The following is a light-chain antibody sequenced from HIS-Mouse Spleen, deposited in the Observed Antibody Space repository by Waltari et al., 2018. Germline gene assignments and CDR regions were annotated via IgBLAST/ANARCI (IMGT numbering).Light chain of an antibody. J-gene: IGKJ1*01. CDR3: QQYYSTPTWT. CDR1: QSVLYSSNNKNY. V-gene: IGKV4-1*01. CDR2: WAS. Sequence: DIVMTQSPDSLAGSLGERAPINRKSSQSVLYSSNNKNYLAWYQQKPGQPPKLLIYWASTRESGVPDRFSGSGSGTDFTLTISSLQAEDVAVYYCQQYYSTPTWTFGQGTKVEIK.